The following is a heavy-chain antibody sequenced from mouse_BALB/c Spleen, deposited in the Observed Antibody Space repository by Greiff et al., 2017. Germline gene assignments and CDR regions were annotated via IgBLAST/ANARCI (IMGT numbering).Heavy chain of an antibody. J-gene: IGHJ4*01. CDR2: IRNKANGYTT. D-gene: IGHD2-10*01. CDR1: GFTFTDYY. V-gene: IGHV7-3*02. Sequence: EVQLQQSGGGLVQPGGSLRLSCATSGFTFTDYYMSWVRQPPGKALEWLGFIRNKANGYTTEYSASVKGRFTISRDNSQSILYLQMNTLRAEDSATYYCASHLLRAMDYWGQGTSVTVSS. CDR3: ASHLLRAMDY.